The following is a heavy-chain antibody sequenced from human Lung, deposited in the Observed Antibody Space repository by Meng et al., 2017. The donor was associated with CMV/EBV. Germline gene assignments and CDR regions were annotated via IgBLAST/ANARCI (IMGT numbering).Heavy chain of an antibody. Sequence: SCAASGFTFSNAWMSWVRQAPGKGLEWVGRIKNKFDGETTDYAAPVKGRFTISRDDSKNTLYLQMNSLKTEDTAVYYCIRTGSYAYWGQGTLVTVSS. CDR2: IKNKFDGETT. V-gene: IGHV3-15*01. D-gene: IGHD1-26*01. CDR1: GFTFSNAW. CDR3: IRTGSYAY. J-gene: IGHJ4*02.